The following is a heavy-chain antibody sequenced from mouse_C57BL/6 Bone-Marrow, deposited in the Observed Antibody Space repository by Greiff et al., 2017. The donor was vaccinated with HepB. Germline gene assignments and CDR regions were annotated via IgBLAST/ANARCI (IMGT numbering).Heavy chain of an antibody. CDR1: GYTFTEYT. D-gene: IGHD1-1*01. Sequence: VQLQQSGAELVKPGASVKLSCKASGYTFTEYTIHWVKQRSGQGLGWIGWFYPGSGSIKYNEKFKDKATLTADKSSSTVYMELSRLTSEDAAVYFCARHENYYGSRGYWYFDVWGTGTTVTVSS. J-gene: IGHJ1*03. V-gene: IGHV1-62-2*01. CDR2: FYPGSGSI. CDR3: ARHENYYGSRGYWYFDV.